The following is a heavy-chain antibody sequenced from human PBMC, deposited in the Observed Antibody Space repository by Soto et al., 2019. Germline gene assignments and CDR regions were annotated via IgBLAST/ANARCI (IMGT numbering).Heavy chain of an antibody. J-gene: IGHJ4*02. CDR3: ARVWGFTDY. Sequence: EVHLVESGGGLIQPGGALRLTCTASGFSLSHYWMHWIRQAPGKGLVWVSRINLDGSSTDYAPSVKGRFTISRDNAKNTLYLKMNSLAADDTAGYYCARVWGFTDYWGRGTLVTVSS. CDR2: INLDGSST. V-gene: IGHV3-74*01. CDR1: GFSLSHYW. D-gene: IGHD7-27*01.